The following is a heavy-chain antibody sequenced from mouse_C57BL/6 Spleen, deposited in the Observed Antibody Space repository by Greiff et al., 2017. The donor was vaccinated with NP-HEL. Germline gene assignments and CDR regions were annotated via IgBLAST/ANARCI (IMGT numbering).Heavy chain of an antibody. CDR3: ARRSIDGYFDV. Sequence: QVQLQQPGAELVRPGSSVKLSCKASGYTFTSYWMDCVKQRPGQGLEWIGNIYPSDSETHYNQKFKDKATLTVDKSSSTAYMQLSSLTSEDSAVYYCARRSIDGYFDVWGTGTTVTVSS. D-gene: IGHD2-12*01. CDR1: GYTFTSYW. CDR2: IYPSDSET. V-gene: IGHV1-61*01. J-gene: IGHJ1*03.